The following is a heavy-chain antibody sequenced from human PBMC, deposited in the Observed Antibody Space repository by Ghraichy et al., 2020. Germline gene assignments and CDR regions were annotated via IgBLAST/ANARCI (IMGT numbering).Heavy chain of an antibody. CDR2: MNGDGSGK. CDR3: ARGTMPAAGIDY. Sequence: GGSLRLSCAASGFTFSNYWMNWVCQAPGKGLEWVANMNGDGSGKYYVDSVKGRFTISRDNAKNSLYLQMNSLRAEDTAVYYCARGTMPAAGIDYWGQGTLVTVSS. D-gene: IGHD6-13*01. V-gene: IGHV3-7*03. CDR1: GFTFSNYW. J-gene: IGHJ4*02.